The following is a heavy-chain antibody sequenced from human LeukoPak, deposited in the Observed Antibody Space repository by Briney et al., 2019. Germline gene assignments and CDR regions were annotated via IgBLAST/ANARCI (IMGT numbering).Heavy chain of an antibody. J-gene: IGHJ4*02. CDR1: GYTFTNYG. D-gene: IGHD2-2*01. V-gene: IGHV1-18*04. CDR3: ARVPPSAHQLLSSDY. Sequence: ASVMVSCKASGYTFTNYGISWVRQAPGQGLEWMAWISANNGETRYAQNLQGRVTMTTDTSTSTAYMELRSLRSDGTAVYYCARVPPSAHQLLSSDYWGQGTQVTVSS. CDR2: ISANNGET.